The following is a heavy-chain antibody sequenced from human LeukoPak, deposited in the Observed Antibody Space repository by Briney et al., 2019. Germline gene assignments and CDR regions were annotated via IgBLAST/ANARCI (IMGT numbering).Heavy chain of an antibody. CDR3: ARRESSGYYYFDY. CDR1: GYSFSSYW. V-gene: IGHV5-51*01. D-gene: IGHD3-22*01. CDR2: IYPGDSNT. J-gene: IGHJ4*02. Sequence: GSLKISCKGSGYSFSSYWIGWARQMPGKGLEWMGIIYPGDSNTRYRPSFQGQVTISADKSISTAYLQWSSLKASDTGMYYCARRESSGYYYFDYWGQGTLVTVSS.